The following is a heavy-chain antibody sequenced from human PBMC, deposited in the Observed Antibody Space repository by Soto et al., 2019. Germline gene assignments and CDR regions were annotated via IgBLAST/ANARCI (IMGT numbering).Heavy chain of an antibody. CDR3: EKAIWSGSIGWRMEYFAY. D-gene: IGHD6-19*01. J-gene: IGHJ4*02. V-gene: IGHV3-9*01. Sequence: EVQLVESGGGLVQPGRSLRLSCAASGFTFDDYAMHWVRQAPGKGLEWVSGISWNSGSIGYADSVKGRFTISRDNAKNSLYLKMNSRRAEDTALYYCEKAIWSGSIGWRMEYFAYWGQGPLFPVSS. CDR2: ISWNSGSI. CDR1: GFTFDDYA.